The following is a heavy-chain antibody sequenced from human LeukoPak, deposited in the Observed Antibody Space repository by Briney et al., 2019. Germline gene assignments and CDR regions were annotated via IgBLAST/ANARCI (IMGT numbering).Heavy chain of an antibody. CDR2: ISAYNGNT. J-gene: IGHJ6*02. Sequence: ASVKVSCKASGYTFTSYGISWVRQAPGQGLEWMGVISAYNGNTNYAQKLQGRVTMTTDTSTSTAYMELRSLRSDDTAVYYCARDASDYDFWSGYYTALGYYYYGMDVWGQGTTVTVSS. V-gene: IGHV1-18*01. CDR3: ARDASDYDFWSGYYTALGYYYYGMDV. CDR1: GYTFTSYG. D-gene: IGHD3-3*01.